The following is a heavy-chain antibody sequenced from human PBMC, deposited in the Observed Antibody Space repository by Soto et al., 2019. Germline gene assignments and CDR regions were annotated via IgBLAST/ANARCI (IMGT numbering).Heavy chain of an antibody. CDR2: IIPIFGTA. V-gene: IGHV1-69*12. CDR3: XXXXXXXXXXXDY. CDR1: GGTFSSYA. J-gene: IGHJ4*02. Sequence: QVQLVQSGAEVKKPGSSVKVSCKASGGTFSSYAISXXXXXXXXXXEWMGGIIPIFGTANYAQKFQGRVTITADESTXXXXXXXXXXXXXXXXXXXXXXXXXXXXXXXDYWGQGTLVTVSS.